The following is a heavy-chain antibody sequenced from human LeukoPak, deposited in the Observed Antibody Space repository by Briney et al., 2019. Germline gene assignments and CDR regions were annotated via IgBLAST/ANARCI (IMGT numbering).Heavy chain of an antibody. V-gene: IGHV3-11*01. CDR1: GFTFNNYY. Sequence: GGSLRLSCAASGFTFNNYYMTWIRQAPGKGLEWDSYISSSGGTIYHADSLRGRFTISRDNTKNSLYLQMNNLRAEDTAVYYCARDTSTVLDYWGQGTLVTVSS. D-gene: IGHD4-17*01. CDR2: ISSSGGTI. CDR3: ARDTSTVLDY. J-gene: IGHJ4*02.